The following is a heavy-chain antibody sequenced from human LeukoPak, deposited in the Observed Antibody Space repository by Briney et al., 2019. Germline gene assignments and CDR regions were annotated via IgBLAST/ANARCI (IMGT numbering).Heavy chain of an antibody. V-gene: IGHV4-38-2*01. Sequence: SETLSLTCDVSGYSISSGHYWGWIRQPPGKGLEWIGSLSDGGTPDYNPSLKSRVSMSIDTSKKQFSLRLRSLTAADTAIYYCGTSDSGSIFGVVISFWGQGTLVTVSS. CDR1: GYSISSGHY. CDR3: GTSDSGSIFGVVISF. D-gene: IGHD3-3*02. J-gene: IGHJ4*02. CDR2: LSDGGTP.